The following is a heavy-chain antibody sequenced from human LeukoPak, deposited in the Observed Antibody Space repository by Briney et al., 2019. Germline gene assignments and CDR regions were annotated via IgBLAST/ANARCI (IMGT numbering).Heavy chain of an antibody. CDR3: ARIVGATWRYFDY. Sequence: PGGSLRLSCAASGFTFSIYWMSWVRQAPGKGLEWVANIKQDGSEKYYVDSVKGRFTISRDNAKNSLYLQMNSLRAEDTAVYYCARIVGATWRYFDYWGQGTLVTVSS. J-gene: IGHJ4*02. D-gene: IGHD1-26*01. V-gene: IGHV3-7*01. CDR2: IKQDGSEK. CDR1: GFTFSIYW.